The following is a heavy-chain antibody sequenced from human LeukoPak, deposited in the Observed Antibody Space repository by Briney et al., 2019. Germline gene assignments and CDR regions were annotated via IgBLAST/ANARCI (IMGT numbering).Heavy chain of an antibody. D-gene: IGHD3-10*01. CDR1: GYTFTSYG. CDR3: ARDTPPTYYYGSGSYYNPYYFDY. CDR2: ISAYNGNT. V-gene: IGHV1-18*01. Sequence: ASVKVSCKASGYTFTSYGISWVRQAPGQGLEWMGWISAYNGNTNYAQTLQGRVTMTTDTSTSTAYMELRSLRSDDTAVYYCARDTPPTYYYGSGSYYNPYYFDYWGQGTLVTVSS. J-gene: IGHJ4*02.